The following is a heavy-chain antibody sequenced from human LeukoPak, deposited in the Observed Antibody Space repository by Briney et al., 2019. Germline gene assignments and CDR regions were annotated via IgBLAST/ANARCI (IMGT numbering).Heavy chain of an antibody. V-gene: IGHV3-21*01. J-gene: IGHJ4*02. CDR2: ISSSTSYI. D-gene: IGHD2/OR15-2a*01. CDR3: ARISVVTTFRSPKYYFDY. Sequence: GGSLRLSCAASGFTFSSYWMSWVRQAPGTGLEWVSSISSSTSYIYYADSVKGRFTISRDNAKNSLYLQMNSLRAEDTAVYYCARISVVTTFRSPKYYFDYWGQGTLVTVSS. CDR1: GFTFSSYW.